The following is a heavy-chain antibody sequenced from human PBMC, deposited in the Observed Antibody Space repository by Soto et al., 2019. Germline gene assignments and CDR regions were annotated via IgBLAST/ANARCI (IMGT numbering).Heavy chain of an antibody. Sequence: RASVKVSCKASGYTFSDHYIHWVRQAPGQGLEWMGWINPDNGGTNYALNFRGRVTMTRDTSISTAYMELTSLTSDDTAVYFCARVPVSDFVWGSYRYTFDYWG. D-gene: IGHD3-16*02. J-gene: IGHJ4*01. V-gene: IGHV1-2*02. CDR3: ARVPVSDFVWGSYRYTFDY. CDR2: INPDNGGT. CDR1: GYTFSDHY.